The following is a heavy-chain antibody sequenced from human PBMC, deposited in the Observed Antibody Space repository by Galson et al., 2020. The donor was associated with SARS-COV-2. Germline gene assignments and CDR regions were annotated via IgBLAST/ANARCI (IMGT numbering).Heavy chain of an antibody. V-gene: IGHV3-30-3*01. J-gene: IGHJ6*02. Sequence: GGSLRLSCAASGFTFSSYAMHWVRQAPGKGLEWVAVISYDGSNKYYADSVKGRFTISRDNSKNTLYLQMNSLRAEDTAVYYCARGRGGYGCMDVWGQGTTVTVSS. D-gene: IGHD6-25*01. CDR1: GFTFSSYA. CDR3: ARGRGGYGCMDV. CDR2: ISYDGSNK.